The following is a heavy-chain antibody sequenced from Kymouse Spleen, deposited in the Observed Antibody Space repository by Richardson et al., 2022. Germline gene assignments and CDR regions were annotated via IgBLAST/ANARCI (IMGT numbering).Heavy chain of an antibody. CDR3: TRHDPYYYGSGSYFDY. Sequence: EVQLVESGGGLVQPGGSLKLSCAASGFTFSGSAMHWVRQASGKGLEWVGRIRSKANSYATAYAASVKGRFTISRDDSKNTAYLQMNSLKTEDTAVYYCTRHDPYYYGSGSYFDYWGQGTLVTVSS. CDR1: GFTFSGSA. J-gene: IGHJ4*02. D-gene: IGHD3-10*01. CDR2: IRSKANSYAT. V-gene: IGHV3-73*02.